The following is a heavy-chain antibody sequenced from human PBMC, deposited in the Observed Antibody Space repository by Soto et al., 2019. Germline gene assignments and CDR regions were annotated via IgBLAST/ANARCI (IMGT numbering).Heavy chain of an antibody. Sequence: ASVKVSCKVSGYTLTELSMHWVRQAPGKGLEWMGGFDPEDGETIYAQKFQGRVTMTEDTSTDTAYMELSSLRSEDTAVYYCALIVGATRYFDYWGQGTLVTVSS. J-gene: IGHJ4*02. CDR1: GYTLTELS. V-gene: IGHV1-24*01. CDR2: FDPEDGET. D-gene: IGHD1-26*01. CDR3: ALIVGATRYFDY.